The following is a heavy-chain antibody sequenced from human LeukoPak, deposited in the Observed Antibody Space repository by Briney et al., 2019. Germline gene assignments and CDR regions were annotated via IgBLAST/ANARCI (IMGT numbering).Heavy chain of an antibody. CDR1: GGSFSGYY. V-gene: IGHV4-34*01. D-gene: IGHD4-17*01. Sequence: SETLSLTCAVYGGSFSGYYWSWIRQPPGKGLEWIGEINHSGSTNYNPSLKSRVTISVDTSKNQFSLKLSSVTAADTAVYYCARIRLRGPKNDYWGQGTLVTVSS. J-gene: IGHJ4*02. CDR2: INHSGST. CDR3: ARIRLRGPKNDY.